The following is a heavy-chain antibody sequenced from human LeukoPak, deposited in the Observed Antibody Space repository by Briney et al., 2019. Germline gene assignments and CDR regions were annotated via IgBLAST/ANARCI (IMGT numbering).Heavy chain of an antibody. D-gene: IGHD3-9*01. CDR1: GFSGTSGY. Sequence: GGALRPSFGASGFSGTSGYMTWGRQTPGEGVGGGSVLYSSGTTVYADSVKGRFTISRDNSKNTLYLQMNSLRAEDTAVYYCARWIYDVLTGYPSFQYWGQGTLVTVSS. CDR3: ARWIYDVLTGYPSFQY. CDR2: LYSSGTT. V-gene: IGHV3-66*01. J-gene: IGHJ4*02.